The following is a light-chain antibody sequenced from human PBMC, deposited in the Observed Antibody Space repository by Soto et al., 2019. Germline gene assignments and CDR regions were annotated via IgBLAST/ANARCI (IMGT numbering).Light chain of an antibody. J-gene: IGKJ2*01. V-gene: IGKV1-39*01. CDR3: QQTYSSSMYT. CDR2: GAS. CDR1: QKISGS. Sequence: DIQLTQSPSSLSASVGDRVTITCRASQKISGSLNWYQQRPGKDPRLLIYGASTLESGVPARFSASESGTDFTLTISSLQPEDFATYYCQQTYSSSMYTFGQGTRLE.